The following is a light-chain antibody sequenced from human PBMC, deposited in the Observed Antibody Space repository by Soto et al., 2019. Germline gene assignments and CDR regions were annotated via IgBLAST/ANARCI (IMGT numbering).Light chain of an antibody. CDR1: STDVDDYYL. J-gene: IGLJ1*01. V-gene: IGLV2-14*01. Sequence: QSVLTQPASVSGSPGQSITISCTAASTDVDDYYLVSWYQHHPGKAPKLIIYEVSNRPSGVSHRFSASMSGNTASLTISGLQAEDEAEYFCAGWDGSLKGFVFGTGTKVTVL. CDR3: AGWDGSLKGFV. CDR2: EVS.